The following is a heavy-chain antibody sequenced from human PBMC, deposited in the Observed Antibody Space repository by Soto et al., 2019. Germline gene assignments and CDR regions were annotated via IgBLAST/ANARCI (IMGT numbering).Heavy chain of an antibody. Sequence: GGSLRLSCAASGFTFSSYSMNWVRQAPGKGLEWVSSISSSSSYIYYADSVKGRFTISRENAKNSRYLQMNSLRAEDTAVYYCARVRVTFGESGFGDVWGKGTTVTVSS. CDR1: GFTFSSYS. CDR3: ARVRVTFGESGFGDV. D-gene: IGHD3-10*01. V-gene: IGHV3-21*01. J-gene: IGHJ6*04. CDR2: ISSSSSYI.